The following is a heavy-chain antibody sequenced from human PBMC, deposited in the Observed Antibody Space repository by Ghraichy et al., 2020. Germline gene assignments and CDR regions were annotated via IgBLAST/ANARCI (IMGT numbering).Heavy chain of an antibody. CDR1: GGSVSSSSYY. D-gene: IGHD4-23*01. Sequence: SETLSLTCTVSGGSVSSSSYYWNWIRLPPGKGLEWIGFVYHSGSTNYNPSLRSRVTMSVDTSNNQFSLKLSSVTAADTAVYYCARALWGYGGNSLDYWGQGALVTVSS. V-gene: IGHV4-61*01. CDR3: ARALWGYGGNSLDY. J-gene: IGHJ4*02. CDR2: VYHSGST.